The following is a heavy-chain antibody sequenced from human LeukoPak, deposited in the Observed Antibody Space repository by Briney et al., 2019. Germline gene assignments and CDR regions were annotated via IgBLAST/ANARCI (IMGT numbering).Heavy chain of an antibody. CDR3: ARGAATFDAFDI. J-gene: IGHJ3*02. CDR1: GFALNSYT. CDR2: IYSGGST. V-gene: IGHV3-53*01. Sequence: GGSLRLSCAASGFALNSYTLSWVRQAPGKGLEWVSVIYSGGSTYYADSVKGRFTISRDNSKNTLYLQMNSLRAEDTAVYYCARGAATFDAFDIWGQGTMVTVSS.